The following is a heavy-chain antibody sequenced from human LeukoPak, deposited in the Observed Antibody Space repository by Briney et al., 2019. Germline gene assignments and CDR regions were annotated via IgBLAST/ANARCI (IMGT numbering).Heavy chain of an antibody. CDR2: ISSSSSYI. V-gene: IGHV3-21*01. CDR3: ARFPDIVVVPAAPIYYYYGMDV. J-gene: IGHJ6*04. D-gene: IGHD2-2*01. CDR1: GFTFSSYS. Sequence: GGSLRLSCAASGFTFSSYSMNWVGQAPGKGLEWVSSISSSSSYIYYADSVKGRFAISRDNAKNSLYLQMNSLRAEDTAVYYCARFPDIVVVPAAPIYYYYGMDVWGKGTTVTVSS.